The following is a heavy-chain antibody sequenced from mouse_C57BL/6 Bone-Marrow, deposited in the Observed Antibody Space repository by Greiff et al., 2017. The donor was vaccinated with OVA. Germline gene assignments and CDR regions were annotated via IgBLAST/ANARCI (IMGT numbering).Heavy chain of an antibody. V-gene: IGHV1-80*01. D-gene: IGHD2-3*01. J-gene: IGHJ3*01. CDR2: IYPGDGDT. CDR3: AIWLLREAY. CDR1: GYAFSSYW. Sequence: VQLQQSGAELVKPGASVTISCKASGYAFSSYWMNWVKQRPGKGLEWIGQIYPGDGDTNYNGKLKGQATLTADQSSSTAYMQLSSLTSEDSAVYFCAIWLLREAYWGQGTLVTVSA.